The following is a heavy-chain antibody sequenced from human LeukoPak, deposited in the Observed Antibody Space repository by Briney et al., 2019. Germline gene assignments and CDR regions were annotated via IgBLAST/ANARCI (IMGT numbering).Heavy chain of an antibody. CDR3: ARRGGHYDILTGYYESEHFDY. J-gene: IGHJ4*02. Sequence: GESLKISCKGSGYSFTSYWIGWVGQMPGKGLEWMGIIYPGDSDTRYSPSFHGQVTISADKSISTAYLQWSSLEASDTAVYYCARRGGHYDILTGYYESEHFDYWGQGTLVTVSS. CDR1: GYSFTSYW. CDR2: IYPGDSDT. V-gene: IGHV5-51*01. D-gene: IGHD3-9*01.